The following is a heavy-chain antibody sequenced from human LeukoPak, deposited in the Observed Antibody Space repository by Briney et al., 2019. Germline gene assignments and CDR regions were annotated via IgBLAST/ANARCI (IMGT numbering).Heavy chain of an antibody. CDR2: IYYSGST. CDR3: ARYGGSYDILTGYYYYYGMDV. CDR1: GGSISSYY. D-gene: IGHD3-9*01. J-gene: IGHJ6*02. V-gene: IGHV4-59*01. Sequence: PSETLSLTCTLSGGSISSYYWSWIRQPPGKGLEWIGYIYYSGSTNYNPSLKTRVTISVDTSKNQFSLKLSSVTAADPAVYYCARYGGSYDILTGYYYYYGMDVWGQGTTVTVSS.